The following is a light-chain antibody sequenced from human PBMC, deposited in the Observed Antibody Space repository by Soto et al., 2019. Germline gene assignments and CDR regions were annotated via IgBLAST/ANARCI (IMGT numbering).Light chain of an antibody. V-gene: IGLV7-46*01. CDR1: TGAVTSGHY. CDR3: LLSYSGARV. J-gene: IGLJ3*02. Sequence: QAVVTQEPSLTVSPGGAFTLTCGSSTGAVTSGHYPYWFQQKPGQAPMTLIYETSKKQSWTPARFSGSLLGGKAALTLSGAQPEDEAEYYCLLSYSGARVFGGGTKLTVL. CDR2: ETS.